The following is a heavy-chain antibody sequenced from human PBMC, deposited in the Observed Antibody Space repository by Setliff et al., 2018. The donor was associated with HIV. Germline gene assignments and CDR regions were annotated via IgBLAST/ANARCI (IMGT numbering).Heavy chain of an antibody. CDR1: GGPISSSNYY. CDR2: FHSSGST. J-gene: IGHJ5*02. CDR3: ARSTYYYGSGKGSGWFDP. V-gene: IGHV4-39*07. Sequence: SETLSLTCNASGGPISSSNYYWGWIRQPPGKGLEWIGSFHSSGSTYYNPSLKSRVTISIDRSKNQFSLKLSSVTAADTAVYYCARSTYYYGSGKGSGWFDPWGQGTLVTVSS. D-gene: IGHD3-10*01.